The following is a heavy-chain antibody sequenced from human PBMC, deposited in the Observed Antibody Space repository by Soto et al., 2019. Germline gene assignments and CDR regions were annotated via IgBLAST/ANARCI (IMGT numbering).Heavy chain of an antibody. Sequence: GASVKVSCKASGYTFTSYGISWVRQAPGQGLEWMGWISAYNGNTNYAQKLQGRVTMTTDTSTSTAYMELRSLRSDDTAVYYCAMFYCSGGSCYSRYYYMDVWGKGTTVTVSS. J-gene: IGHJ6*03. CDR1: GYTFTSYG. CDR3: AMFYCSGGSCYSRYYYMDV. D-gene: IGHD2-15*01. V-gene: IGHV1-18*01. CDR2: ISAYNGNT.